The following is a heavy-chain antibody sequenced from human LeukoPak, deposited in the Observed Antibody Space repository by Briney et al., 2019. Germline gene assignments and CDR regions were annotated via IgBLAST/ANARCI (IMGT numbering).Heavy chain of an antibody. V-gene: IGHV3-7*01. CDR3: ATGTSYDYVWGSYRPPAYYFDY. CDR1: GFTFSSYW. Sequence: GGSLRLSCAASGFTFSSYWMSWVRQAPGKGLEWVANIKQDGSEKYYVDSVKGRFTISRDNAKNSLYLQMNSLRAEDTAVYYCATGTSYDYVWGSYRPPAYYFDYWGQGTLVTVSS. CDR2: IKQDGSEK. J-gene: IGHJ4*02. D-gene: IGHD3-16*02.